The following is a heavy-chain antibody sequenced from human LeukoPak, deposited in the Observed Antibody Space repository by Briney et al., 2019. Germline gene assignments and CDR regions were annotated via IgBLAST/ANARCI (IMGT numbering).Heavy chain of an antibody. CDR2: IKQDGSEK. CDR1: GFTFSSYW. J-gene: IGHJ4*02. D-gene: IGHD1-1*01. CDR3: GKKTGSTGEAFDY. V-gene: IGHV3-7*03. Sequence: GGSLRLSCAASGFTFSSYWMSWVRQDPGKGLEWVANIKQDGSEKYYADSVKGRFTISRDNAENSLYLQMNSLRAADSAVYYCGKKTGSTGEAFDYWGQGTLVTVSS.